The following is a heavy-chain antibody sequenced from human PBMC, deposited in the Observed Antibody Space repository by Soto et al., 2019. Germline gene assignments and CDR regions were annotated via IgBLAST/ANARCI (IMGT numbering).Heavy chain of an antibody. CDR3: ARDQNGWLQVYDY. Sequence: SETLSLTCTVSGGSISSGGYSWSWIRQPPGKGLEWIGYIYHSGSTYYNPSLKSRVTISVDRSKNQFSLKLSSVTAADTAVYYCARDQNGWLQVYDYWGQGTLVTVSS. J-gene: IGHJ4*02. V-gene: IGHV4-30-2*01. D-gene: IGHD6-19*01. CDR1: GGSISSGGYS. CDR2: IYHSGST.